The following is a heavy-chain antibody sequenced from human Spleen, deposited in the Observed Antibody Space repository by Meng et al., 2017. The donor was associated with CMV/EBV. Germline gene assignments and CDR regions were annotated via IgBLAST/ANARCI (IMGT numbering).Heavy chain of an antibody. CDR3: ARGTRRTMIVVVDY. D-gene: IGHD3-22*01. CDR1: GVTVSRNC. J-gene: IGHJ4*02. Sequence: SGVTVSRNCMNWVRQAPGKGLEWVAVISYDGSNKYYADSVKGRFTISRDNSKNTLYLQMNSLRAEDTAVYYCARGTRRTMIVVVDYWGQGTLVTVSS. V-gene: IGHV3-30*19. CDR2: ISYDGSNK.